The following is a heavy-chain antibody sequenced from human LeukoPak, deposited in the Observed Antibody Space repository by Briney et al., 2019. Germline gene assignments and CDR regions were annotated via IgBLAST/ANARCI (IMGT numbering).Heavy chain of an antibody. J-gene: IGHJ4*02. CDR3: ARVPSYYDILTGVFDY. CDR1: GDSVSSNSYY. V-gene: IGHV4-39*07. CDR2: IYYSGTT. Sequence: SETLSLTCTVSGDSVSSNSYYWGWIRQPPGKELERIGTIYYSGTTYYNPSLMRRVTISIDTSKNQFSLKLSSVTAADTAVYYCARVPSYYDILTGVFDYWGQGTLVTVSS. D-gene: IGHD3-9*01.